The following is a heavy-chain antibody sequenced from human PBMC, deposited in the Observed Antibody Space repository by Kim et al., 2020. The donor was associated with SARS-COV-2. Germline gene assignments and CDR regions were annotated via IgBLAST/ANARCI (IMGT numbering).Heavy chain of an antibody. J-gene: IGHJ4*02. V-gene: IGHV3-7*01. CDR1: GFTFSSCW. CDR2: IDEDGSAGI. Sequence: GGSLRLSCAGSGFTFSSCWMTWVRQAPGEGLEWLANIDEDGSAGIYYVDSVRGRFTISRDNVKNSLYLQMNSLRAEDTAVYYCAGWGPPWGIDFWGQGTLVTVSS. CDR3: AGWGPPWGIDF. D-gene: IGHD3-16*01.